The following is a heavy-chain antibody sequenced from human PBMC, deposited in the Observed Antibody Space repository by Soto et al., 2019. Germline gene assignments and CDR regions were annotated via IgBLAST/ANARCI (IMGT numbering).Heavy chain of an antibody. V-gene: IGHV1-18*01. D-gene: IGHD6-6*01. Sequence: ASVKVSCKASGYTFTSYGISWVRQAPGQGLEWMGWISAYNGNTNYAQKLQGRVTMTTDTSTSTAYMELRSLRSDDTAVYYCARAPGYVVVDSSSSAPSSVDYWGQGTLVTVSS. CDR3: ARAPGYVVVDSSSSAPSSVDY. CDR1: GYTFTSYG. J-gene: IGHJ4*02. CDR2: ISAYNGNT.